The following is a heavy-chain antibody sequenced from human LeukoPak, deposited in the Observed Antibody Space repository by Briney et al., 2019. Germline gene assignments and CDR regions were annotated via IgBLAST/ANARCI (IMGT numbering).Heavy chain of an antibody. CDR1: GYTFTRYG. Sequence: GASVKVSCKASGYTFTRYGISWVRQAPGQGLEWMGWISPYNGKPNYAQKFQGRVTMTTDTSTTTAYMEPRSLRSDDTAVYYCARDEGSYAFDYWGQGTLVTVSS. D-gene: IGHD1-26*01. CDR2: ISPYNGKP. CDR3: ARDEGSYAFDY. V-gene: IGHV1-18*01. J-gene: IGHJ4*02.